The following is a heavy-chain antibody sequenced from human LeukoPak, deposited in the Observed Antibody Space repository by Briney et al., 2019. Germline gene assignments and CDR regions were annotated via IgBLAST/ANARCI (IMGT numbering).Heavy chain of an antibody. Sequence: ASVKVSCKASGYTFTSYGISWVRQAPGQGLEWMGWISAYNGNTNYAQKLQGRVTMTTDTSTSTAYMELRSLRSDDTAVYYCARDSQRITMVRGLLTYWGQGTLVTVSS. CDR2: ISAYNGNT. D-gene: IGHD3-10*01. V-gene: IGHV1-18*01. CDR1: GYTFTSYG. J-gene: IGHJ4*02. CDR3: ARDSQRITMVRGLLTY.